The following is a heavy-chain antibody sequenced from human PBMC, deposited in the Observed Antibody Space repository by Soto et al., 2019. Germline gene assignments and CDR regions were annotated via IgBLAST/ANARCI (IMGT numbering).Heavy chain of an antibody. J-gene: IGHJ5*02. Sequence: NPSETLSLTCTVSGGSISKSSYYWVWIRQPPGKGLEWVGSMSYSGSTHYNPSLKSRVAISVDTSKNQLSLQVSSVTAADTAVYYCSRRAPEGFDPWGQGTLVTVSS. CDR3: SRRAPEGFDP. CDR2: MSYSGST. V-gene: IGHV4-39*01. CDR1: GGSISKSSYY.